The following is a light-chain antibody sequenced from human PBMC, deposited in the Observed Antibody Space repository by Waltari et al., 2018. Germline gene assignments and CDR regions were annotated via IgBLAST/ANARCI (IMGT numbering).Light chain of an antibody. Sequence: QSVLTQPPSVSGAPGQRVTISCPGTSSNIGAGSDVHWYQPLPGTAPQLLIYATRKRPPGYPDRFSGSNAGTSAALAITGLQDEDEADYYCQSYDSSLSGSWVFGGGTKLTVL. CDR1: SSNIGAGSD. V-gene: IGLV1-40*01. CDR2: ATR. CDR3: QSYDSSLSGSWV. J-gene: IGLJ3*02.